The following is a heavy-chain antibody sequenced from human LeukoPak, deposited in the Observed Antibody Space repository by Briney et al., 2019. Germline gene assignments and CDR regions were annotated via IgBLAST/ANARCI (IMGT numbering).Heavy chain of an antibody. CDR1: GFTFSRFW. V-gene: IGHV3-7*03. J-gene: IGHJ5*02. CDR3: ARDLLGVGALGNWLDP. Sequence: GSLRLSCAASGFTFSRFWMTWVRQAPGKGLEWVANINEDGSQIYYVGSVRGRFTVSRDNAKNTLYLQMNSLRAEDTAVYYCARDLLGVGALGNWLDPWGQGTLVTVSS. D-gene: IGHD1-26*01. CDR2: INEDGSQI.